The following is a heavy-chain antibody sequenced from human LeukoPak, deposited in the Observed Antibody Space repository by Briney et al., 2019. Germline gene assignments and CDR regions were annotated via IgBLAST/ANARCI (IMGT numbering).Heavy chain of an antibody. J-gene: IGHJ3*02. D-gene: IGHD6-19*01. CDR3: ARAPASGWYLAFDI. CDR1: SGSVRSYY. CDR2: IYHSGSS. Sequence: SETLSLSCTVSSGSVRSYYWSWIRQPPGKGLEWIGYIYHSGSSNYNPSLKSRVTISVDTSKNQFSLKLNSVTAADTAVYYCARAPASGWYLAFDIWGQGTMVTVSS. V-gene: IGHV4-59*02.